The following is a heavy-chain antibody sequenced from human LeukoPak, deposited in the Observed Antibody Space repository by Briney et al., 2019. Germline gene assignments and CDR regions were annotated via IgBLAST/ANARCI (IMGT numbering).Heavy chain of an antibody. Sequence: GGSLRLSCAASGFTFSSYAMSWVRQAPGNGLEWVSAISGSGGSTYYADSVKGRFTISRDNSKNTLYLQMNNLRAEDTAVYYCASVPSREGGYWGQGTLVTVSS. CDR3: ASVPSREGGY. V-gene: IGHV3-23*01. CDR2: ISGSGGST. J-gene: IGHJ4*02. CDR1: GFTFSSYA. D-gene: IGHD2-15*01.